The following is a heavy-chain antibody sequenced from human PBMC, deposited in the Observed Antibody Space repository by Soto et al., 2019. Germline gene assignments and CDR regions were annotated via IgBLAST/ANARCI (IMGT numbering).Heavy chain of an antibody. CDR1: GGTFSSDS. Sequence: QVQLVQSGAEVKKPGSSVKVSCKASGGTFSSDSFSWVRQAPGQGLEWMGGIIPMFDTPIYEQKFKDRVTITAHESTSTAYMQLSSLGSGDTAVYYCARSGGLARDFNYWGQGSLVTVSS. J-gene: IGHJ4*02. D-gene: IGHD2-15*01. CDR3: ARSGGLARDFNY. CDR2: IIPMFDTP. V-gene: IGHV1-69*12.